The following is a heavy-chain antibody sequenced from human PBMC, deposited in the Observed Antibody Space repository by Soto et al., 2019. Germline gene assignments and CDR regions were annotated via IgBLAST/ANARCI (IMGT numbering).Heavy chain of an antibody. V-gene: IGHV4-59*08. CDR3: ARRTRLLLFDP. D-gene: IGHD2-15*01. CDR2: IYYSGST. CDR1: GGSISSYY. Sequence: ALSVTCAVSGGSISSYYWSWIRQPPGKGLEWIGYIYYSGSTNYNPSLKSRVTISVDTSKNQFSLKLSSVTAADTAVYYCARRTRLLLFDPWGQGTLVTVSS. J-gene: IGHJ5*02.